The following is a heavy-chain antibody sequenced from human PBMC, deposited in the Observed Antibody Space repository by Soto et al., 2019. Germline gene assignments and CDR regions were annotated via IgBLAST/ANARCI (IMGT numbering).Heavy chain of an antibody. V-gene: IGHV3-23*01. Sequence: EVQLLESGGGLVQPGGSLRLSCAASGFTFRNYAMSWVRQAPGKGLEWVSAISGSGDSTYYADSVKGRFTISRANSENQLYLQMNRPRAEETARYYCAKESTPHVGYCFNGVCYNDYWGQGALVTVSS. CDR3: AKESTPHVGYCFNGVCYNDY. CDR2: ISGSGDST. D-gene: IGHD2-8*01. J-gene: IGHJ4*02. CDR1: GFTFRNYA.